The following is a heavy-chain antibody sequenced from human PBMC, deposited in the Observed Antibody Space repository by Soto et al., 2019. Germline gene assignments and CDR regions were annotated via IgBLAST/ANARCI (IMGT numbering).Heavy chain of an antibody. Sequence: QVQLVESGGGVVQPGRSLRLSCAASGFTFSSYGMHWVRQAPGKGLEWVADIWYDGSNKYYADSVKGRFTISRDNSKNTLYLQMNSLRAEDTAVYYCARDPRGYCSSTSCYVGDYYSYYYMDVWGKGTTVTVSS. CDR3: ARDPRGYCSSTSCYVGDYYSYYYMDV. D-gene: IGHD2-2*01. J-gene: IGHJ6*03. CDR2: IWYDGSNK. V-gene: IGHV3-33*01. CDR1: GFTFSSYG.